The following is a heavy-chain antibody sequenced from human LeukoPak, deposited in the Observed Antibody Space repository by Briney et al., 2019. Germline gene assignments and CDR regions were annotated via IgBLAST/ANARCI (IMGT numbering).Heavy chain of an antibody. D-gene: IGHD4-17*01. CDR2: INPNSGGT. Sequence: EASVKVSCKASGYTFTGYYMHWVRQAPGQGLEWMGWINPNSGGTNYAQKFQGRVTMTRDTSISTAYMGLSRLRSDDTAVYYCARTTVTPRLNDAFDIWGQGTMVTVSS. CDR1: GYTFTGYY. V-gene: IGHV1-2*02. CDR3: ARTTVTPRLNDAFDI. J-gene: IGHJ3*02.